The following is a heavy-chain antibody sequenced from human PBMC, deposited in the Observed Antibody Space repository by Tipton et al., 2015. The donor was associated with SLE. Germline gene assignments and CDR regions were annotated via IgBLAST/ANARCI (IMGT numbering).Heavy chain of an antibody. J-gene: IGHJ5*02. D-gene: IGHD5-24*01. V-gene: IGHV4-61*09. CDR3: ARMWAETGRDWFDP. CDR1: GGSISSGSYY. CDR2: IYTSGST. Sequence: TLSLTCTVSGGSISSGSYYWSWIRQPAGKGLEWIGYIYTSGSTNYNPSLKSRVTISVDTSKNQFSLKLSSVTPEDTAAYYCARMWAETGRDWFDPWGQGTLATVSS.